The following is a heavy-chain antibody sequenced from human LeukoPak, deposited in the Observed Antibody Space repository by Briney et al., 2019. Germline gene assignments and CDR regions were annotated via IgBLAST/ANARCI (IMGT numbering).Heavy chain of an antibody. V-gene: IGHV3-21*01. CDR2: ISSSSSYI. Sequence: PGGSLRLSCAASGFTFSSYSMNWVRQAPGKGLEWVSSISSSSSYIYYADSVKGRFTISRDNAKNSLYLQMNSLRAEDTAVYYCASCPHSPSTGYSSSWYGDYYYGMDVWGQGTTVTVS. D-gene: IGHD6-13*01. J-gene: IGHJ6*02. CDR1: GFTFSSYS. CDR3: ASCPHSPSTGYSSSWYGDYYYGMDV.